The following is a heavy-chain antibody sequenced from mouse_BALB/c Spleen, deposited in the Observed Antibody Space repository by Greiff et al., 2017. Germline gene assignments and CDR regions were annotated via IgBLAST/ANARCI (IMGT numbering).Heavy chain of an antibody. D-gene: IGHD2-2*01. V-gene: IGHV1S132*01. CDR1: GYTFTSYW. J-gene: IGHJ2*01. Sequence: QVQLKQSGAELVKPGASVKLSCKTSGYTFTSYWIQWVKQRPGQGLGWIGEIFPGTGTTYYNEKFKGKATLTIDTSSSTAYMQLSSLTSEDSAVYFCARGDYGYDVDYWGQGTTLTVSS. CDR2: IFPGTGTT. CDR3: ARGDYGYDVDY.